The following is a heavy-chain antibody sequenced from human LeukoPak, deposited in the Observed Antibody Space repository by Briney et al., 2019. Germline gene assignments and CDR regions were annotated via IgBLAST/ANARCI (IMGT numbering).Heavy chain of an antibody. V-gene: IGHV3-21*01. Sequence: GGSLRLSCAASGFTFSSYSMNWVRQAPGKGLEWVSSISSSRSYIYYADSVKCRFTISRDNAKNSLYLQMHSLRAEDTAVYYCARNPAPWEQQLGKFWFDPWGQGTLVTVSS. CDR1: GFTFSSYS. J-gene: IGHJ5*02. CDR2: ISSSRSYI. D-gene: IGHD6-13*01. CDR3: ARNPAPWEQQLGKFWFDP.